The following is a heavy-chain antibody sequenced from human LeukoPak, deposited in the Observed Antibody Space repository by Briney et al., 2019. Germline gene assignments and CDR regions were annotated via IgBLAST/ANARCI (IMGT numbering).Heavy chain of an antibody. CDR1: GGTFSSYA. V-gene: IGHV1-69*05. CDR3: ARALLNDFYYYYLDV. CDR2: IIPIFGTA. J-gene: IGHJ6*03. Sequence: ASVKVSCKASGGTFSSYATSWVRQAPGQGLEWMGGIIPIFGTANYAQKFQGRVTITTDESTSTAYMELSSLRSEDTAVYYCARALLNDFYYYYLDVWGKGTTVTVSS. D-gene: IGHD3-3*01.